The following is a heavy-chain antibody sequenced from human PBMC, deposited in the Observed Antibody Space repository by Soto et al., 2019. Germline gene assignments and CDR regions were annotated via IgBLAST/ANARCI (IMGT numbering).Heavy chain of an antibody. Sequence: PSETLSLTCTVSGGSIISSSYYCGWIRQPPWSGLEWIGSIYYSGSTYYNPSLKSRVTISLDTSKNQFSLDLRSVTAADTAVYYCTRARRHVGIRRDNHARGFDSWGQGTLVTVSS. V-gene: IGHV4-39*07. CDR2: IYYSGST. J-gene: IGHJ4*02. D-gene: IGHD3-10*01. CDR3: TRARRHVGIRRDNHARGFDS. CDR1: GGSIISSSYY.